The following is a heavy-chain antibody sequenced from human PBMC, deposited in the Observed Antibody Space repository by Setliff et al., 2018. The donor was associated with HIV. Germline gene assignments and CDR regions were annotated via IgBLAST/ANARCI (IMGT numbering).Heavy chain of an antibody. J-gene: IGHJ6*03. CDR2: ISWDGGTT. CDR1: GFMFDDYI. V-gene: IGHV3-43*01. Sequence: GGSLRLSCTASGFMFDDYIINWVRQAPGKGLEWVSLISWDGGTTYYADSVKGRFTVSRDNSKNSTYLHMNKVRSEDSALYFCTKDKLRWRSATTSAYMDVWGKGTTVTVSS. D-gene: IGHD3-16*01. CDR3: TKDKLRWRSATTSAYMDV.